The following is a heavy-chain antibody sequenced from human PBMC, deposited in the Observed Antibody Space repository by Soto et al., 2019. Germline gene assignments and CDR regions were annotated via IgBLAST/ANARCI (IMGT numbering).Heavy chain of an antibody. D-gene: IGHD1-1*01. CDR2: FSGSGGDT. CDR3: AAGTNSDWYTY. CDR1: GFTFSSYA. Sequence: LKISCAASGFTFSSYAMSWVRQTPGKGLEWVSLFSGSGGDTYYADSVKGRLTISRDNSKNTLYLQMNSLGAEDTAVYYCAAGTNSDWYTYWGQGTLVTVSS. J-gene: IGHJ4*02. V-gene: IGHV3-23*01.